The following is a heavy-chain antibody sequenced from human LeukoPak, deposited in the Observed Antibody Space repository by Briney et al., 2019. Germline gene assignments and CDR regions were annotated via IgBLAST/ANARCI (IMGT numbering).Heavy chain of an antibody. CDR1: GFTFSSYA. CDR3: ASRKRSMANLGRSLDY. V-gene: IGHV4-34*01. Sequence: GSLRLSCAASGFTFSSYAMSWVRQPPGKGLEWIGEINHSGSTNYNPSLKSRVTISVDTSKNQFSLKLSSVTAADTAVYYCASRKRSMANLGRSLDYWGQGTLVTVSS. CDR2: INHSGST. J-gene: IGHJ4*02. D-gene: IGHD6-6*01.